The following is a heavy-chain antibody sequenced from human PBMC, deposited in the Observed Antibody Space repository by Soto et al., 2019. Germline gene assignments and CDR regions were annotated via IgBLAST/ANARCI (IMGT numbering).Heavy chain of an antibody. J-gene: IGHJ1*01. CDR3: ANKLYSGTYYDRES. CDR1: GFIFKDYA. D-gene: IGHD1-26*01. CDR2: MSESGDVV. Sequence: EVQLLVSGGGLVQPGGALRQSCTAAGFIFKDYAMTWVRQGPGKGLEWVSTMSESGDVVHYRESVKGRFTTSRDIFNTTLFPQMNGLRAEDTATYYCANKLYSGTYYDRESWGSGTLVTVSS. V-gene: IGHV3-23*01.